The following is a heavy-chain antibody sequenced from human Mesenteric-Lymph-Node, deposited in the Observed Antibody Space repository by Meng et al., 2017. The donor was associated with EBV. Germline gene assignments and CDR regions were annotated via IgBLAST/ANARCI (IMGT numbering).Heavy chain of an antibody. CDR2: IIPMLGTG. CDR1: GGIFSSKG. J-gene: IGHJ1*01. Sequence: VKKRGSWVRVSCKASGGIFSSKGISWVRQAPGQGLEWMGGIIPMLGTGKYAQKFQGRVTITADESTSTVYMELNSLRSEDTAVYYCARVLGHYDTSGRADFFQDWGQGTLVTVSS. V-gene: IGHV1-69*01. CDR3: ARVLGHYDTSGRADFFQD. D-gene: IGHD3-22*01.